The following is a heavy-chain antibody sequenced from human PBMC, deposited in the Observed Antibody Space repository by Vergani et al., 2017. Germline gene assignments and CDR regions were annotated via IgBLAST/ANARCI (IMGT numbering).Heavy chain of an antibody. CDR2: IKQDGSEK. CDR3: AGARAEFSDYWSEWFDP. Sequence: EVQLLESGGGLVQPGGSLRLSCAASGFTFSSYWMSWVRQAPGKGLEWVANIKQDGSEKYYVDSVKGRFTISRDNSKNSLYLQMNSLRAEDTAVFYCAGARAEFSDYWSEWFDPWGQGTLVTVSS. J-gene: IGHJ5*02. V-gene: IGHV3-7*03. D-gene: IGHD3-3*01. CDR1: GFTFSSYW.